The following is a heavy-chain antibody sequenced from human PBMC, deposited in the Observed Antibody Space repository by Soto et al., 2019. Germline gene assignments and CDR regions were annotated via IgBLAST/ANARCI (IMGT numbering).Heavy chain of an antibody. CDR1: GFTVSSNY. Sequence: ASETLSLSCAASGFTVSSNYMSWVRQAPGKGLEWVSVIYSGGSTYYADSVKGRFTISRDNSKNTLYLQMNSLRAEDTAVYYCALAGSPYNYYYGMDVWGQGATVTVSS. CDR3: ALAGSPYNYYYGMDV. CDR2: IYSGGST. J-gene: IGHJ6*02. D-gene: IGHD6-19*01. V-gene: IGHV3-53*01.